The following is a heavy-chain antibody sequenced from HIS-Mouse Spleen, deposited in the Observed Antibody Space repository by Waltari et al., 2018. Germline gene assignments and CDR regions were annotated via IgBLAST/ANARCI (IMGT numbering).Heavy chain of an antibody. Sequence: QLQLQESGPGLVKPSETLSLTCTVSGDSISSSSYYWGWIRQPPGKGLGWIGSIYYSGSTYYNPSLKSRVTISVDTSKNQFSLKLSSVTAADTAVYYCARKRTASGWFDPWGQGTLVTVSS. V-gene: IGHV4-39*01. CDR3: ARKRTASGWFDP. CDR2: IYYSGST. D-gene: IGHD2-21*02. J-gene: IGHJ5*02. CDR1: GDSISSSSYY.